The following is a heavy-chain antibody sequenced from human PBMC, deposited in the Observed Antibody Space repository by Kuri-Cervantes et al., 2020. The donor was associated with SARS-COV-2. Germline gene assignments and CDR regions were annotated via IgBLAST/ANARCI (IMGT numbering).Heavy chain of an antibody. CDR2: ISGGST. CDR3: ATPAPEYGGNSGGWVF. Sequence: GKSLKISCAASGFTVSSNEMSWVRQAPGKGLEWVSSISGGSTYYADSRKGRFTISRDNSKNTLHLQMNSLRAEDTAVYYCATPAPEYGGNSGGWVFWGQGTLVTVSS. D-gene: IGHD4-23*01. J-gene: IGHJ4*02. V-gene: IGHV3-38-3*01. CDR1: GFTVSSNE.